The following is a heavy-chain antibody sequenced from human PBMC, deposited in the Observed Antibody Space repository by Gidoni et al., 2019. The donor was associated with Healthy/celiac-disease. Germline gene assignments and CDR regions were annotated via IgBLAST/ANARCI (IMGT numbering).Heavy chain of an antibody. CDR2: ISGSGGST. CDR1: GFTFSSYA. J-gene: IGHJ4*02. D-gene: IGHD5-18*01. Sequence: VQLLESGRGLVQTVGSLRLSCAASGFTFSSYAMSCVRQAPGKGLEWVSSISGSGGSTYYADSVKGRFTSARDNAKNTLYLQMNSLRAEDTAVYYCAKLDVDTAMAAFDYWGQGTLVTVS. V-gene: IGHV3-23*01. CDR3: AKLDVDTAMAAFDY.